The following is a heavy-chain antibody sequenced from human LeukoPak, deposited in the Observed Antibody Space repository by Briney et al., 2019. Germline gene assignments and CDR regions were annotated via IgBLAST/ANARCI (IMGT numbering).Heavy chain of an antibody. J-gene: IGHJ4*02. CDR1: DFTFSSCE. Sequence: GGSLRLSCAASDFTFSSCEMNWVRQAPGKGLEWVSSGTGGYTYYTDSVKGRFTISRDNSKNTLYLEMNSLKVEDTAIYYCARSFSSRFSSPRRPYYFDYWGQGTLVTVSS. V-gene: IGHV3-23*01. CDR2: GTGGYT. CDR3: ARSFSSRFSSPRRPYYFDY. D-gene: IGHD6-13*01.